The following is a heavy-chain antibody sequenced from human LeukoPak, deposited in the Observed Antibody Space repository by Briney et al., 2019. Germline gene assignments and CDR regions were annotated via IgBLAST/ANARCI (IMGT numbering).Heavy chain of an antibody. CDR1: GFTFSSYT. CDR3: ARDWSPNWFDP. Sequence: GRSLRLSCAASGFTFSSYTMHWVRQAPGKGLEWVAVISFDGSNTYYTDSVKGRFTISRDNSKNTLYLQMNSLRADDTAVYYCARDWSPNWFDPWGQGTLVTVSS. J-gene: IGHJ5*02. CDR2: ISFDGSNT. V-gene: IGHV3-30-3*01.